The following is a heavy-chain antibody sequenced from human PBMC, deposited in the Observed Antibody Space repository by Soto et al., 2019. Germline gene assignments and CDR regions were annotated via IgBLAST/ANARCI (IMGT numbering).Heavy chain of an antibody. J-gene: IGHJ5*02. CDR2: FDPEDGET. Sequence: ASVKVSCKVSGYTLTELSMHWVRQAPGKGLEWMGGFDPEDGETIYAQKFQGRVTMTEDASTDTAYMELSSLRSEDTAVYYCATYCSSTSCYTGPYNWFDPSGTGTL. CDR1: GYTLTELS. CDR3: ATYCSSTSCYTGPYNWFDP. V-gene: IGHV1-24*01. D-gene: IGHD2-2*02.